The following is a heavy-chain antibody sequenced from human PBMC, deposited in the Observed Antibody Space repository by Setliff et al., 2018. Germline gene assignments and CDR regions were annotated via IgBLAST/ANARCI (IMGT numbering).Heavy chain of an antibody. CDR3: ARDRDSSGYPYYFDY. V-gene: IGHV1-2*06. D-gene: IGHD3-22*01. CDR2: INPNSGGT. CDR1: GYTFTGYY. J-gene: IGHJ4*02. Sequence: ASVKVSCKASGYTFTGYYMHWVRQAPGQGLEWMGRINPNSGGTNYAQKFQGRVTMTRDTSISTAYMDLSRLRSDDTAVYYCARDRDSSGYPYYFDYWGQGTLVTVSS.